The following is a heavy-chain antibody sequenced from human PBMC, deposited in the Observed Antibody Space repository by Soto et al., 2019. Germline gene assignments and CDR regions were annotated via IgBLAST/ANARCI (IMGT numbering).Heavy chain of an antibody. CDR2: IKQDGSEK. CDR1: GVTFSSYW. D-gene: IGHD2-2*01. J-gene: IGHJ6*02. V-gene: IGHV3-7*01. CDR3: ARDPNIVLVPAALRSYYYYGMDV. Sequence: GGSLRLSWAAAGVTFSSYWMSWVRQAPGKGLEWVANIKQDGSEKYYVDSVKGRFTISRDNAKNSLYLQMNSLRAEDTAVYYCARDPNIVLVPAALRSYYYYGMDVWGQGTTVTVSS.